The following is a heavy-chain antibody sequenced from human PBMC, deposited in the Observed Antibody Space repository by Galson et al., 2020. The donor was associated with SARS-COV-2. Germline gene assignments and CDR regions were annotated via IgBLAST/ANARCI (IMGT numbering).Heavy chain of an antibody. J-gene: IGHJ4*02. Sequence: ASVKVSCKASGYTFTTYGFIWVRQAPGQGLEWMGWISPYNGNTNYPQRLQGRVTMTTDTSTSTAYMELTSLRSDDTAVYYCARVVGATPSDYWGQGTLVTVSS. CDR1: GYTFTTYG. D-gene: IGHD1-26*01. V-gene: IGHV1-18*01. CDR3: ARVVGATPSDY. CDR2: ISPYNGNT.